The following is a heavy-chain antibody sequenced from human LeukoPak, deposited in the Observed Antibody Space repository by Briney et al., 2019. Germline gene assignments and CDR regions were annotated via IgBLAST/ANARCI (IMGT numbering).Heavy chain of an antibody. V-gene: IGHV1-46*03. J-gene: IGHJ5*02. CDR1: GYTFTSYY. CDR2: INPSGGST. Sequence: ASVKVSCKASGYTFTSYYMHWVRQAPGQGLEWMGIINPSGGSTSYAQKFQGRDTMTRDTSTSTVYMELSSLRSEDTAVYYCARGRPDSGYDRPRRFDPWGQGTLVTVSS. CDR3: ARGRPDSGYDRPRRFDP. D-gene: IGHD5-12*01.